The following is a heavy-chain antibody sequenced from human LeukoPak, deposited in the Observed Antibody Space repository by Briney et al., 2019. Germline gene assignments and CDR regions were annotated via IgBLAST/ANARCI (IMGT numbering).Heavy chain of an antibody. V-gene: IGHV4-30-2*01. D-gene: IGHD4-23*01. CDR3: ARGYYGGNLEYFQH. CDR2: IYHSGST. J-gene: IGHJ1*01. Sequence: SETLSLTCAVSGGSISSGGYSWSWIRQPPGKGLEWIGYIYHSGSTYYNPSLKSRVTISVDRSKNQFSLKLSSVTAADTAVYYCARGYYGGNLEYFQHWGQGTLVTVSS. CDR1: GGSISSGGYS.